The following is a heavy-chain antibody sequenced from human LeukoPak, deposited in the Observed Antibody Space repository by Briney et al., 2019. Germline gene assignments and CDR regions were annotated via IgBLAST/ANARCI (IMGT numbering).Heavy chain of an antibody. CDR2: IYTSGST. Sequence: SETLSLTCTVSGGSISSYYWSWIRQPAGKGLEWIGRIYTSGSTNYNPSLKSRVTMSVDTSKNQFSLKLSSVTAADTAVYYCARGARDFSETYYYYYYMDVWGKGTTVTVSS. CDR3: ARGARDFSETYYYYYYMDV. CDR1: GGSISSYY. V-gene: IGHV4-4*07. D-gene: IGHD2/OR15-2a*01. J-gene: IGHJ6*03.